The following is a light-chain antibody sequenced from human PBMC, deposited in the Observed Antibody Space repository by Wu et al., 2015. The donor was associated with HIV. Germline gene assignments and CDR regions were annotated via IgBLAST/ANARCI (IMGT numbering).Light chain of an antibody. CDR1: ESLSSR. Sequence: DIQMTQSPSTLSASVGDRVTITCRASESLSSRLAWYKQKPGKAPQLLIYWASTLETGAPSRFSGSGSGTEFTLTITSLQPDDFATYYCQQYNTYWTFGQGTKVEIK. J-gene: IGKJ1*01. CDR2: WAS. CDR3: QQYNTYWT. V-gene: IGKV1-5*03.